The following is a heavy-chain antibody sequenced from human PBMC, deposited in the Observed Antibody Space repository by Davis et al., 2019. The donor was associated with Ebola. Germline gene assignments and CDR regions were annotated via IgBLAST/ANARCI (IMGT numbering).Heavy chain of an antibody. V-gene: IGHV3-30*18. D-gene: IGHD2-21*02. CDR2: ISYDGGNK. CDR1: GFTFSSYG. J-gene: IGHJ6*02. CDR3: AKACGGDCYPYYYYYYGMDV. Sequence: GGSLRPSCAASGFTFSSYGMHWVRQAPGKGLEWVAVISYDGGNKYYADSVKGRFTISRDNSKNTLYLQMNSLRAEDTAVYYCAKACGGDCYPYYYYYYGMDVWGQGTTVTVSS.